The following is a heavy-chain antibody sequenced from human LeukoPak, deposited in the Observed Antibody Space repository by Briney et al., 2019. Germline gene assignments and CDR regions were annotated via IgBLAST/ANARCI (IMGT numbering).Heavy chain of an antibody. CDR3: ARHPPYFFDY. J-gene: IGHJ4*02. Sequence: ETLSLTCAVYGGSFSGFYWSWIRQPPGKGLEWIGDINHSGSTNYNPSLKSRVTISVDTSKNQFSLKLSSVTAADTAVYYCARHPPYFFDYWGQGTLVTVSS. V-gene: IGHV4-34*01. CDR1: GGSFSGFY. CDR2: INHSGST.